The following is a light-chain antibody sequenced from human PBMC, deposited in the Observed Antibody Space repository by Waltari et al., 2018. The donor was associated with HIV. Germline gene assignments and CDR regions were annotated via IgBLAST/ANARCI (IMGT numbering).Light chain of an antibody. J-gene: IGLJ1*01. CDR2: SNK. Sequence: QSVLAQPPSASGTPGQRVTISCSGSTSNIGGNTVSWYQQLPGMAPKLLIYSNKQRPSGVPDLFAGSTSGTSASLVISGLQSEDEAEYYCAAWDDSLKGGAFGPGTKVTVL. CDR1: TSNIGGNT. CDR3: AAWDDSLKGGA. V-gene: IGLV1-44*01.